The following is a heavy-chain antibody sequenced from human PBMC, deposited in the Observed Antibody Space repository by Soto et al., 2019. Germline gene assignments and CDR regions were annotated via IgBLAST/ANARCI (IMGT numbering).Heavy chain of an antibody. Sequence: PSETLSLTCTVSGGSISSYYWSWIRQPPGKGLDWIGYIYYSGSTNYNPSLKSRVTISVDTSKNQFSLKLSSVTAADTAVYYCARALRDYYDSSGYYYYYFDDWGQGTLVTVSS. CDR1: GGSISSYY. CDR2: IYYSGST. J-gene: IGHJ4*02. V-gene: IGHV4-59*01. D-gene: IGHD3-22*01. CDR3: ARALRDYYDSSGYYYYYFDD.